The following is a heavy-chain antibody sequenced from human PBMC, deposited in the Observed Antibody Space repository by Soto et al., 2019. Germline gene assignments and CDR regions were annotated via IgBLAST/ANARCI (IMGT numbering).Heavy chain of an antibody. CDR3: AKDHDMSDILTGYYRGYYFDY. D-gene: IGHD3-9*01. CDR1: GFTFSSYA. J-gene: IGHJ4*02. V-gene: IGHV3-23*01. Sequence: GGSLRLSCAASGFTFSSYAMSWFRQAPGKGLEWVSAISGSGGSTYYADSVKGRFTISRDNSKNTLYLQMNSLRAEDTAVYYCAKDHDMSDILTGYYRGYYFDYWGQGTLVTVSS. CDR2: ISGSGGST.